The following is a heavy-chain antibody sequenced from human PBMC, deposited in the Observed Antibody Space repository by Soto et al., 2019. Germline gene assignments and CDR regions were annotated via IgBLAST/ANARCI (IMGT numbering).Heavy chain of an antibody. V-gene: IGHV3-9*02. D-gene: IGHD3-9*01. CDR1: GFTSDDYA. Sequence: GGSLSLSCAASGFTSDDYAMHWVRQAPGKGLEWVSGISWNSGSICYADSVKGRFTISRDNAKNSLYLQMNSLRAEDTALYYCAKDKGLHYDILTGPLNYSYGMDVWGQGTTVTVSS. J-gene: IGHJ6*02. CDR2: ISWNSGSI. CDR3: AKDKGLHYDILTGPLNYSYGMDV.